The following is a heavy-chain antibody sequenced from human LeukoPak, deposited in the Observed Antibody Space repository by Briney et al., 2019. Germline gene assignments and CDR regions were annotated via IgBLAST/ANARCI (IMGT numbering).Heavy chain of an antibody. V-gene: IGHV3-11*01. CDR1: GFTFSDYY. CDR3: AREQAGGVAGFNLDY. CDR2: ISSSGSNI. D-gene: IGHD6-19*01. Sequence: GGSLRLSCAASGFTFSDYYMSWIRQAPGKGLEWVSYISSSGSNINHADSVKGRFTISRDSAKKSLYLQMDSLRAEDTAVYYCAREQAGGVAGFNLDYWGQGTLVTVSS. J-gene: IGHJ4*02.